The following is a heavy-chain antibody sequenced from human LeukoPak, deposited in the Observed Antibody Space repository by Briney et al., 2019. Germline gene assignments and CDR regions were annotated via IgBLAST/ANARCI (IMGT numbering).Heavy chain of an antibody. CDR2: IYYSGST. V-gene: IGHV4-59*01. CDR3: ARAYYDFWSGYYSPDAFDI. J-gene: IGHJ3*02. CDR1: GGSISSYY. D-gene: IGHD3-3*01. Sequence: PSGTLSLTCTVSGGSISSYYWSWIRQPPGKGLEWIGYIYYSGSTNYNPSLKSRVTISVDTSKNQFSLKLSSVTAADTAVYYCARAYYDFWSGYYSPDAFDIWGQGTMVTVSS.